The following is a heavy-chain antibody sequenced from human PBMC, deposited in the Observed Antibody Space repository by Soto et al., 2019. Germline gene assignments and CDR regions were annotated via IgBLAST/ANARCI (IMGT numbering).Heavy chain of an antibody. CDR3: ARDRCSSTSCYYYGMDV. Sequence: GGSLRLSCAASGFTFSSYSMNWVRQAPGKGLEWVSSISSSSSYIYYADSVKGRFTISRDNAKNSLYLQMNSLRAEDTAVYYCARDRCSSTSCYYYGMDVWGQGTTVTVSS. V-gene: IGHV3-21*01. CDR2: ISSSSSYI. D-gene: IGHD2-2*01. J-gene: IGHJ6*02. CDR1: GFTFSSYS.